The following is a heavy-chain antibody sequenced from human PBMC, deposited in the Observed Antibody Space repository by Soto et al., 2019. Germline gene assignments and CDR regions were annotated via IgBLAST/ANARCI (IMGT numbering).Heavy chain of an antibody. CDR1: GYTFTSYG. J-gene: IGHJ5*02. D-gene: IGHD3-9*01. Sequence: SVKDSCKASGYTFTSYGISWVRQAPVQGLEWMGWISAYNGNTNYAQKLQGRVTMTTDTSTSTAYMELRSLRSDDTAVYYCARVQRYINNWFDPWGQGTLVTVSS. V-gene: IGHV1-18*04. CDR3: ARVQRYINNWFDP. CDR2: ISAYNGNT.